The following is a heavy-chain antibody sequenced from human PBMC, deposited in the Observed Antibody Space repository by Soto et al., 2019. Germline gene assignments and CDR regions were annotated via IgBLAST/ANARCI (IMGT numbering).Heavy chain of an antibody. J-gene: IGHJ3*02. CDR2: ISSSSSYI. D-gene: IGHD3-10*01. V-gene: IGHV3-21*01. CDR3: AGDITMVRGVIITANAFDI. CDR1: GFTFSSYS. Sequence: EVQLVESGGGLVKPGGSLRLSCAASGFTFSSYSMNWVRQAPGKGLEWVSSISSSSSYIYYADSVKGRFTISRDNAKNSLYLQMNSLRAEDTAVYYCAGDITMVRGVIITANAFDIWGQGTMVTVSS.